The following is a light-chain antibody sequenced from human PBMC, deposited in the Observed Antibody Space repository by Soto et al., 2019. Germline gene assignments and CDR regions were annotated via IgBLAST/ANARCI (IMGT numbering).Light chain of an antibody. V-gene: IGKV3-15*01. J-gene: IGKJ2*01. CDR1: QSVSSN. Sequence: EIVMTQSPATLSVSPGERATLSCRASQSVSSNLAWYQQKPGQAPRLLIYGGSTRATGFPARFSGSGSGTEFTLTISSLQSEDFAVYYCQQYNNWPPANTFGQGTKLEIK. CDR2: GGS. CDR3: QQYNNWPPANT.